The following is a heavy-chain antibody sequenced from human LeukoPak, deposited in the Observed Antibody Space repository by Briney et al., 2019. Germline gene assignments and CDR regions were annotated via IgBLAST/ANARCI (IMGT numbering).Heavy chain of an antibody. CDR3: ARGAYDSSGYYPYNWFDP. J-gene: IGHJ5*02. CDR2: IIPIFGTA. Sequence: GASVKVSCKAPGGTFISYAISWVRQAPGQGLEWMGRIIPIFGTANYAQKFQGRVTITTDESTSTAYMELSSLRSEDTAVYYCARGAYDSSGYYPYNWFDPWGQGTLVTVSS. D-gene: IGHD3-22*01. V-gene: IGHV1-69*05. CDR1: GGTFISYA.